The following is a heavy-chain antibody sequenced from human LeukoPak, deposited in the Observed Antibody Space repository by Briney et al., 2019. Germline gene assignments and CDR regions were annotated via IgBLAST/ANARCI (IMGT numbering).Heavy chain of an antibody. V-gene: IGHV4-4*02. Sequence: SETLSLTCAVSGDSISGYNWWSWVRQPPGKGLGWIGEIDHSGSTNYNPSLQSRVTMSVDKSKNQFSLRLSSVTAADTATYFCARGSYIISSGYYRPFDNWGQGIRVIVSS. CDR1: GDSISGYNW. CDR3: ARGSYIISSGYYRPFDN. D-gene: IGHD3-3*01. CDR2: IDHSGST. J-gene: IGHJ4*02.